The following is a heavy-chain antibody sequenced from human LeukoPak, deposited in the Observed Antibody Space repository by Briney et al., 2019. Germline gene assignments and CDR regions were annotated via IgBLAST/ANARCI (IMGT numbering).Heavy chain of an antibody. CDR2: ISNTGST. J-gene: IGHJ6*03. CDR3: ARRLLRGGYSYGGSYMDV. D-gene: IGHD5-18*01. Sequence: SETLSLTCTVSGGSISSSSFYWDWIRQSPGKGLEWIGSISNTGSTYSNPSLKSRLTIDVDTSKTQLSLKLTSVTATDTAVYYCARRLLRGGYSYGGSYMDVWGRGTTVTVSS. CDR1: GGSISSSSFY. V-gene: IGHV4-39*01.